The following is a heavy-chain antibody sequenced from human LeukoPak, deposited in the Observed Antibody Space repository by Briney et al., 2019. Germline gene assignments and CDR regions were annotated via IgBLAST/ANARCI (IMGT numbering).Heavy chain of an antibody. D-gene: IGHD3-22*01. J-gene: IGHJ6*04. CDR2: IYYSGST. V-gene: IGHV4-39*01. CDR3: ASLSITRIVVADV. Sequence: SETLSLTCTVCGGSISSSSYYWGCIRQPPGKGLEWIGSIYYSGSTYYNPSLKSRVTISVDTSKNQFSLKLSSVTAADTAVYYCASLSITRIVVADVWGKGTSVTVSS. CDR1: GGSISSSSYY.